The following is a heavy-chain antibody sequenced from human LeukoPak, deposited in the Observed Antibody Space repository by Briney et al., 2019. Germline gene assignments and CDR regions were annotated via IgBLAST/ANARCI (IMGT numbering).Heavy chain of an antibody. Sequence: PSETLSLTCTVSAGSIRRSTYYWGWVRQPPGKGLERIGSIYDSGGTYYNPSLKTRVPISVDTSKNQFSLQLSSVTAADTAVYYCARHYYDSRDAFDIWGQGTMVTVSS. D-gene: IGHD3-22*01. CDR3: ARHYYDSRDAFDI. J-gene: IGHJ3*02. CDR1: AGSIRRSTYY. V-gene: IGHV4-39*01. CDR2: IYDSGGT.